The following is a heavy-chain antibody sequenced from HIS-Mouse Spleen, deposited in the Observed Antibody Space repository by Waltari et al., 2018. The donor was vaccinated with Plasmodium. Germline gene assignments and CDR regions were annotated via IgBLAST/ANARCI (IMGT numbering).Heavy chain of an antibody. CDR1: GVTFRSYW. CDR3: ARDRRGYWYFDL. J-gene: IGHJ2*01. V-gene: IGHV3-7*01. CDR2: IKQDGSEK. D-gene: IGHD5-12*01. Sequence: EVQLVESGGGLVQPGGSLRLSCAASGVTFRSYWMSWVRQAPGKGLEWVANIKQDGSEKYYVDSVKGRFTISRDNAKNSLYLQMNSLRAEDTAVYYCARDRRGYWYFDLWGRGTLVTVSS.